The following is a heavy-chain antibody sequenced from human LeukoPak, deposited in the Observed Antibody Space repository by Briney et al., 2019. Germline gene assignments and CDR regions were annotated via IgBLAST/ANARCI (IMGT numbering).Heavy chain of an antibody. CDR2: MNPNSGNT. V-gene: IGHV1-8*03. D-gene: IGHD2-2*02. CDR3: ARVRCSSTSCYTRWFDP. CDR1: GYTFTSYD. J-gene: IGHJ5*02. Sequence: ASVKVSCKASGYTFTSYDINWVRQATGQGLEWMGWMNPNSGNTGYAQKFQGRVTITRNTSISTAYMELSSLRSEDTAVYYCARVRCSSTSCYTRWFDPWGQGTLVTVSS.